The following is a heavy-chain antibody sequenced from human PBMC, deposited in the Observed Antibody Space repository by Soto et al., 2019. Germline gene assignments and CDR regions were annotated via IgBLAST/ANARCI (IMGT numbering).Heavy chain of an antibody. CDR2: INSDGSST. Sequence: GGSLRLSCAASGFTFSSYWMHWVRQAPGKGLVWVSRINSDGSSTSYADSVKGRFTISRDNAKNTLYLQMNSLRAEDTAVYYCSTETPPTGFELLRNYFYGMDVWGQGTTVTFSS. CDR1: GFTFSSYW. J-gene: IGHJ6*02. D-gene: IGHD1-26*01. V-gene: IGHV3-74*01. CDR3: STETPPTGFELLRNYFYGMDV.